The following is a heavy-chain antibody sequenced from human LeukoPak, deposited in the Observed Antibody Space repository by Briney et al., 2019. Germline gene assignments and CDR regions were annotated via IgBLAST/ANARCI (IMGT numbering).Heavy chain of an antibody. V-gene: IGHV1-18*01. J-gene: IGHJ3*02. Sequence: ASVKVSCKASGDTFNNYGISWVRQVPGQGLEWMGWISPYNGNTKFAQKFQGRVTVTTETSTSTAYMELRNLRSDDTAVYYCARQSYFDGRGDDAFDIWGQGTMVTVSS. CDR3: ARQSYFDGRGDDAFDI. CDR1: GDTFNNYG. D-gene: IGHD2-15*01. CDR2: ISPYNGNT.